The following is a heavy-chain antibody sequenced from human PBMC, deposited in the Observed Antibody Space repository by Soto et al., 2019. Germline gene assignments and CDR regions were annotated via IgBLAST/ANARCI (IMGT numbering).Heavy chain of an antibody. D-gene: IGHD2-21*01. CDR1: GYRFTAYW. CDR3: ATSPHCGGDCYDLDS. Sequence: GESLKISCKGSGYRFTAYWINWVRQMPGRGLEWMGRIDPSDSDSKYSPSFEGHVSFSADKSISTAYLQWSSLRSSDTAMYFCATSPHCGGDCYDLDSWGQGTLVTVSS. J-gene: IGHJ4*02. V-gene: IGHV5-10-1*01. CDR2: IDPSDSDS.